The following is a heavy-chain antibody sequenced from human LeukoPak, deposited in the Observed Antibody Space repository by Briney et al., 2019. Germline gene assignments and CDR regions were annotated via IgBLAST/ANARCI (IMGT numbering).Heavy chain of an antibody. V-gene: IGHV1-2*02. CDR1: GYTFTGYY. CDR2: INPNSGGT. Sequence: ASVKVSCKASGYTFTGYYMHWVRQAPGQGLEWMGWINPNSGGTNYAQKFQGRVTMTRDTSISTAYMELSRLRSDDTAVYYCARDGDYYDSSGYTDYWGQGTLVTVSS. J-gene: IGHJ4*02. CDR3: ARDGDYYDSSGYTDY. D-gene: IGHD3-22*01.